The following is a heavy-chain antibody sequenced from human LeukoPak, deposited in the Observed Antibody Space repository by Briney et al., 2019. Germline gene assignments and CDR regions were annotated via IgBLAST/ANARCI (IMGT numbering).Heavy chain of an antibody. CDR1: GFIFSSYA. J-gene: IGHJ4*01. V-gene: IGHV3-23*01. CDR3: ARGAGYNYPYYFDY. Sequence: AGGSLRLSCAASGFIFSSYAMTWVRQAPGKGLEWVSGISGSGDSTYYADSVKGRFTISRDNSKNTLYLQMNSLRAEDTAVYYCARGAGYNYPYYFDYGAKEPLVTVSS. D-gene: IGHD5-24*01. CDR2: ISGSGDST.